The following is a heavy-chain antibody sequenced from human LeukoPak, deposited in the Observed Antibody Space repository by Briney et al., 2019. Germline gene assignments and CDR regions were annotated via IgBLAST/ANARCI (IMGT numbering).Heavy chain of an antibody. CDR1: GYTFTGYY. D-gene: IGHD6-19*01. CDR2: INPNSGGT. V-gene: IGHV1-2*02. Sequence: ASVKVSCKASGYTFTGYYMHWVRQAPGQGLEWMGWINPNSGGTNYAQKFQDRVTMTRDTSISTAYMELSRLTSDDTAVYYCARGDRLSGWIDFWGQGTLVTVSS. J-gene: IGHJ4*02. CDR3: ARGDRLSGWIDF.